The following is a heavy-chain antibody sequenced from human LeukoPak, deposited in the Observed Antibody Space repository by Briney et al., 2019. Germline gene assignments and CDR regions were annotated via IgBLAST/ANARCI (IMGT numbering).Heavy chain of an antibody. CDR1: GYSISSGYY. V-gene: IGHV4-4*07. Sequence: SETLSLTCAVSGYSISSGYYWGWIRQPAGKGLEWIGRIYTSGSTNYNPSLKSRVTMSVDTSKNQFSLKLSSVTAADTDVYFCARGTVPNAFDIWGQGTMVTVS. D-gene: IGHD1/OR15-1a*01. CDR3: ARGTVPNAFDI. J-gene: IGHJ3*02. CDR2: IYTSGST.